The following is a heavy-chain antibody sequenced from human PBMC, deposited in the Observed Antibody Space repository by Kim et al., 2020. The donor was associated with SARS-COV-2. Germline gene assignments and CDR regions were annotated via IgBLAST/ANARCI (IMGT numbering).Heavy chain of an antibody. Sequence: TYYNPSRKSRVTISVDRSKNQFSLKLSSVTAADTAVYYCATDSSGYYLAYWGQGTLVTVSS. CDR3: ATDSSGYYLAY. V-gene: IGHV4-30-2*01. D-gene: IGHD3-22*01. J-gene: IGHJ4*02. CDR2: T.